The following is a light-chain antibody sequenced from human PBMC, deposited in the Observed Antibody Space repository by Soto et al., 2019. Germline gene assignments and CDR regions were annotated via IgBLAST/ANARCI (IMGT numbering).Light chain of an antibody. CDR1: RCVNSW. J-gene: IGKJ1*01. V-gene: IGKV1-5*03. CDR3: QQYYSYPWT. Sequence: DIQMTQSPSTLSALVGGRVTITCRVSRCVNSWLAWYQQKPGKAPKGLIYQASTLESGAPSRFSGSGSGTEFTLTISSLQPDDFATYYCQQYYSYPWTFGQGTKVDI. CDR2: QAS.